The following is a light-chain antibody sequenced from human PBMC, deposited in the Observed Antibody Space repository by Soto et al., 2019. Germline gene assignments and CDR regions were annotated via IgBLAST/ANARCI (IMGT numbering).Light chain of an antibody. CDR3: SSYTSSSTLVV. Sequence: QSALTQPASVSGSPGQSITISCTGTSRDVGGYNYVSWYQQHPGKAPKLMIYDVTNRPSGVSNRFSGSKSGNTASLTISGLQAEDEADYYCSSYTSSSTLVVFGGATKLTVL. J-gene: IGLJ2*01. CDR2: DVT. V-gene: IGLV2-14*01. CDR1: SRDVGGYNY.